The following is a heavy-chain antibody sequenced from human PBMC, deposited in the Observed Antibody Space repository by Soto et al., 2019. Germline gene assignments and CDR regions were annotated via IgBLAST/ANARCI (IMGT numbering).Heavy chain of an antibody. Sequence: QVQLQESGPGLVKPSQTLSLTCTVSGGSISSGDYYWSWIRQPPGKGLEWIGYIYYSGSTYYNPSLKSRVTISVHTSKNQFSLKLSSVTAADTAVYYCARVGGFGATTIYYWGQGTLVTVSS. CDR1: GGSISSGDYY. V-gene: IGHV4-30-4*01. D-gene: IGHD3-10*01. J-gene: IGHJ4*02. CDR3: ARVGGFGATTIYY. CDR2: IYYSGST.